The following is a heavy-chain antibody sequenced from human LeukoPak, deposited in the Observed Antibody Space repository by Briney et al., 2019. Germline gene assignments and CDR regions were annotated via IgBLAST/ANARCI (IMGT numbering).Heavy chain of an antibody. CDR3: AKDHSGAAHYFDY. J-gene: IGHJ4*02. CDR1: GFTFSTYA. CDR2: FSGNGVST. D-gene: IGHD1-26*01. V-gene: IGHV3-23*01. Sequence: GGSLRLSCADSGFTFSTYAMSWVRQAPGKGLEWVSAFSGNGVSTYYADSVKGRFTISRDNSKNTLYLHMNSLRAEDTAVYYCAKDHSGAAHYFDYWGQGTLVTVSS.